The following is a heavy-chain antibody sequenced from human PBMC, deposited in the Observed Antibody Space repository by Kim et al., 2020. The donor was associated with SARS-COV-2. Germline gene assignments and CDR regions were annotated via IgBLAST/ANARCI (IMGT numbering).Heavy chain of an antibody. Sequence: SETLSLTCTVSGGSISSYYWSWIRQPPGKGLEWIGYIYYSGSTNYNPSLKSRVTISVDTSKNQFSLKLSSVTAADTAVYYCARAPGYGGNQAFDYWGQGTLVTVSS. CDR2: IYYSGST. J-gene: IGHJ4*02. D-gene: IGHD4-17*01. V-gene: IGHV4-59*13. CDR1: GGSISSYY. CDR3: ARAPGYGGNQAFDY.